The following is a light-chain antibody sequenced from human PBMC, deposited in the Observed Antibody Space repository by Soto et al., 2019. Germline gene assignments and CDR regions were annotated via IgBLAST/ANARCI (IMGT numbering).Light chain of an antibody. J-gene: IGLJ1*01. Sequence: QSALTQPPSASGSPGQSVTISRTGTSSDVGGYNYVSWYQQHPGKAPKLMIFEVTKRPSGVPDRFSGSKSGNTASLTVSGLQAEDEADYYCTSYAGSNTPYVFGTGTKLTVL. CDR3: TSYAGSNTPYV. V-gene: IGLV2-8*01. CDR2: EVT. CDR1: SSDVGGYNY.